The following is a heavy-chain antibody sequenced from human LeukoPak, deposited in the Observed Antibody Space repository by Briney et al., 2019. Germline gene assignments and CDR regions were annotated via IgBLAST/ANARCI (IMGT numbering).Heavy chain of an antibody. D-gene: IGHD7-27*01. CDR3: ARLNGDREFDH. V-gene: IGHV1-2*02. CDR1: GYTFSGHY. Sequence: ASVKVSCKASGYTFSGHYMHWVRQAPGQGLEWMGWINCNSGDARSEQKFQGRVTMTRDTFISTAYMEVSSLRSDDTAVYYCARLNGDREFDHWGQGTLVTVSS. J-gene: IGHJ4*02. CDR2: INCNSGDA.